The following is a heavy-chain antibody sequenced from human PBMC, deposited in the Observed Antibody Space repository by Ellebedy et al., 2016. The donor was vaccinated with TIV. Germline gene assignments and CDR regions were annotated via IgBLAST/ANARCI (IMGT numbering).Heavy chain of an antibody. D-gene: IGHD4-11*01. Sequence: GGSLRLSCAASGFTFSSYGMHWVRQAPGKGLEWVAVISYDGSNKYYADSVKGRFTISRDNSKNTLYLQMNSLRAEDTAVHYCAKVLQMGTVTTVYYYGMDVWGQGTTVTVSS. CDR1: GFTFSSYG. J-gene: IGHJ6*02. CDR2: ISYDGSNK. CDR3: AKVLQMGTVTTVYYYGMDV. V-gene: IGHV3-30*18.